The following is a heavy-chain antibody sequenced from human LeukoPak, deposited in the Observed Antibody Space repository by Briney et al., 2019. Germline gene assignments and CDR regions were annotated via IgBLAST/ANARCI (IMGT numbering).Heavy chain of an antibody. CDR1: GGTFSSYA. CDR2: IIPIFGTA. V-gene: IGHV1-69*01. Sequence: SVKVSCKASGGTFSSYAISWVRQAPGQGVEWMGGIIPIFGTANYAQKFQGRVTITADESTSTAYMELSSLRSEDTAVYDCARYPSYYYGSGVPGGGWFDPWGQGTLVTVSS. CDR3: ARYPSYYYGSGVPGGGWFDP. D-gene: IGHD3-10*01. J-gene: IGHJ5*02.